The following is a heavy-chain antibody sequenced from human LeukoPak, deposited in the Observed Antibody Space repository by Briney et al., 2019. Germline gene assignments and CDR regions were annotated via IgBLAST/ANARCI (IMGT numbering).Heavy chain of an antibody. V-gene: IGHV3-9*01. D-gene: IGHD2-8*01. CDR2: ISWNSGSTI. CDR3: AIESGWLKNPFVRFDY. J-gene: IGHJ4*02. CDR1: GFAFDDYA. Sequence: GRSLRLSCAASGFAFDDYAMHWVRQAPGKGLEWVSGISWNSGSTIYYADSVKGRFTISRDNAKNSLYLQMNSLRAEDTAVYYCAIESGWLKNPFVRFDYWGQGTLVTVSS.